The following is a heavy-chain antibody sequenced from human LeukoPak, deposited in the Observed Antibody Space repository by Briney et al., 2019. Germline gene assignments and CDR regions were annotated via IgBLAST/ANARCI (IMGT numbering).Heavy chain of an antibody. Sequence: PSETLSLTCAVYGGSFSGYYWSWIRQPPGKGLEWIGEINHSGSTNYNPSLKSRVTVSVDTSKNHFSLKLSSVTAADTAVYYCARGRSSSWSDDAFDIWGQGTMVTVSS. J-gene: IGHJ3*02. V-gene: IGHV4-34*01. CDR2: INHSGST. CDR3: ARGRSSSWSDDAFDI. CDR1: GGSFSGYY. D-gene: IGHD6-13*01.